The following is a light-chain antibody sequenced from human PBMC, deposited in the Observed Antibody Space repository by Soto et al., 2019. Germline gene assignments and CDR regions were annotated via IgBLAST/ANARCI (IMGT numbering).Light chain of an antibody. J-gene: IGLJ1*01. CDR1: SSDVGGYNY. CDR2: DVS. V-gene: IGLV2-11*01. Sequence: QSALTQPRSVSGSPGQSVTISCTGTSSDVGGYNYVSWYQQHPGKAPKVMIYDVSERPSGVPDRFSGSKSGNTASLTISGLQAEDDADYCCCSYASSTRYVFGAGTKVTVL. CDR3: CSYASSTRYV.